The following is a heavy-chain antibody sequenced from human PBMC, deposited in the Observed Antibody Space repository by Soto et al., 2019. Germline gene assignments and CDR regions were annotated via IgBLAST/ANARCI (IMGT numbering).Heavy chain of an antibody. Sequence: GGSLRLSCAASGFTFDDYAMHWVRQAPGKGLEWVSGISWNSGSIGYADSVKGRFTISRDNAKNSLYLQMNSLRAEDTALYYCAKDNGYSSSSYYYYYMDVWGKGTTVTVSS. CDR1: GFTFDDYA. D-gene: IGHD6-6*01. V-gene: IGHV3-9*01. CDR2: ISWNSGSI. CDR3: AKDNGYSSSSYYYYYMDV. J-gene: IGHJ6*03.